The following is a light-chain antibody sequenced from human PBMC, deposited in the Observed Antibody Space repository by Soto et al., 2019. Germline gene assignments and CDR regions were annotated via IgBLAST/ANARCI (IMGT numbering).Light chain of an antibody. CDR3: QQYDGAPLT. Sequence: EIVLTQSPDTLSLSPGERATLFCRASQTLSINSLAWYQQKPGQAPRLLIYAASTRDTGIPDRFNGSGSGTDFALTIISLEPEDFGVYYCQQYDGAPLTFGPGTKVDVK. CDR2: AAS. J-gene: IGKJ3*01. V-gene: IGKV3-20*01. CDR1: QTLSINS.